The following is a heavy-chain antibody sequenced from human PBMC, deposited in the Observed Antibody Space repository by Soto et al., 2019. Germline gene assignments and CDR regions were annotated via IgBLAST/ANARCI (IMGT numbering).Heavy chain of an antibody. CDR2: IYPGDSDT. Sequence: GESLKLSCKGSGYSFTSYWIGWVLQMPGKGLEWMGIIYPGDSDTRYSPSFQGQVTISADKSISTAYLQWSSLKASDTAMYYCARIGSDYGGNSPYDAFDIWGQGTMVTVSS. J-gene: IGHJ3*02. CDR1: GYSFTSYW. CDR3: ARIGSDYGGNSPYDAFDI. D-gene: IGHD4-17*01. V-gene: IGHV5-51*01.